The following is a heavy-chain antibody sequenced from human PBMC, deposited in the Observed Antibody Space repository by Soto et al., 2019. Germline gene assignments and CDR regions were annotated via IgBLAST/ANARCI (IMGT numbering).Heavy chain of an antibody. CDR1: GVSISSYY. D-gene: IGHD5-12*01. V-gene: IGHV4-59*01. Sequence: SETLSLTCTVSGVSISSYYWSWIRQAPGKGLEWIGYIYYSGSTNYNPSLKSRVTISVDTSKNQFSLKLSSVTAADTAVYYCARVRSGYSGYDYFDYWCQGTLVTVSS. CDR2: IYYSGST. CDR3: ARVRSGYSGYDYFDY. J-gene: IGHJ4*02.